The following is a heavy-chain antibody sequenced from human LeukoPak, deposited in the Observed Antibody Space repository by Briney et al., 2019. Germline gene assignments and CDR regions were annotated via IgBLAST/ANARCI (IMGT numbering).Heavy chain of an antibody. Sequence: SETLSLTCAVYGGSFSGYYWSWIRQPPGKGLEWIGEINHSGSTNYNPSLKSRVTISVDTSKNQLSLKLSSVTAADTAVYYCARGRGWNRNWFDPWGQGTLVTVSS. CDR2: INHSGST. V-gene: IGHV4-34*01. CDR1: GGSFSGYY. CDR3: ARGRGWNRNWFDP. J-gene: IGHJ5*02. D-gene: IGHD1/OR15-1a*01.